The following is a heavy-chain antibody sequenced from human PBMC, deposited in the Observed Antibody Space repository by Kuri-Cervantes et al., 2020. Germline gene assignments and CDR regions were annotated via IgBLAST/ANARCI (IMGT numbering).Heavy chain of an antibody. J-gene: IGHJ4*02. Sequence: LRLSCTVSGGSISSGDCYWSWIRQPPGKGLEWIGYIYYSGSTYYNPSPKSRVTISVDTSKNQFSLKLSSVTAADTAVYYCARYSGYDLYYFDYWGQGTLVTVSS. CDR2: IYYSGST. CDR1: GGSISSGDCY. D-gene: IGHD5-12*01. V-gene: IGHV4-30-4*01. CDR3: ARYSGYDLYYFDY.